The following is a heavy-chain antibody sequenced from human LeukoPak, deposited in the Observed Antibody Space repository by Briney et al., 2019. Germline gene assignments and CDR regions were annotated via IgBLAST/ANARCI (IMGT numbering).Heavy chain of an antibody. CDR1: GYTFTSYY. CDR3: AREGVDYYDSSGYPKPLDY. Sequence: GASVKVSCKASGYTFTSYYMHWVRQAPGQGLEWMGIINPSGGSTSYAQKFQGRVTMTRDTSTSTVYMELSSLRSEDTAVYYCAREGVDYYDSSGYPKPLDYWGQGTLVTVSS. V-gene: IGHV1-46*03. J-gene: IGHJ4*02. CDR2: INPSGGST. D-gene: IGHD3-22*01.